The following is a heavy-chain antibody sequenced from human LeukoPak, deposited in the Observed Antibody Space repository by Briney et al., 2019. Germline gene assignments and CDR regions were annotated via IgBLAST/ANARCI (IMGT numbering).Heavy chain of an antibody. CDR2: ISGGGGTT. D-gene: IGHD3-10*01. J-gene: IGHJ4*02. V-gene: IGHV3-23*01. Sequence: PRGPLRLAFSASRFTLTSYARGWVRQTPGRGVEWDSGISGGGGTTYFADYVKGRFTISRDNSNNTLYLQMNSLRVEDTAVYYCAKEPHYYGSGSYLDHWGQGTLVTVSS. CDR3: AKEPHYYGSGSYLDH. CDR1: RFTLTSYA.